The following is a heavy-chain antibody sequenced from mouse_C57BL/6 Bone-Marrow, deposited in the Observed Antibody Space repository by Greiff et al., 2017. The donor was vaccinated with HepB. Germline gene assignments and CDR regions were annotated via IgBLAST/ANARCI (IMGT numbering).Heavy chain of an antibody. J-gene: IGHJ3*01. CDR3: ARGKLWLRRDLAY. Sequence: EVQLQESGPGLVKPSQSLSLTCSVTGYSITSGYYWNWIRQFPGNKLEWMGYISYDGSNNYNPSLKNRISITRDTSKNQFFLKLNSVTTEDTATYYCARGKLWLRRDLAYWGQGTLVTVSA. D-gene: IGHD2-2*01. CDR1: GYSITSGYY. V-gene: IGHV3-6*01. CDR2: ISYDGSN.